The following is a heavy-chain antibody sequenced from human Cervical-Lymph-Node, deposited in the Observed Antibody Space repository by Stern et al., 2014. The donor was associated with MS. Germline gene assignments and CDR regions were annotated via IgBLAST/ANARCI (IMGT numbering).Heavy chain of an antibody. CDR1: GAFITSGSHY. Sequence: VQLVESGPGLVKPSQTLSLTCTASGAFITSGSHYWSWIRQPAGKRLEXIGRLYTSGSTTYNPSLKSRAPISRDTPNNQFSLDLSSVTAADTAVYYCATARGRGYSYGYDAFDIWGQGTKVTVSS. CDR2: LYTSGST. D-gene: IGHD5-18*01. CDR3: ATARGRGYSYGYDAFDI. V-gene: IGHV4-61*02. J-gene: IGHJ3*02.